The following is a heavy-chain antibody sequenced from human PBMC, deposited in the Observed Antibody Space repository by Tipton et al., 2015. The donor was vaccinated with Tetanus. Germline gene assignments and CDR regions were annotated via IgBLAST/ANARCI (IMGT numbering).Heavy chain of an antibody. Sequence: TLSLTCTVSGGSFRSGDHYWSWIRQPLGKGLEWIGYIYYSGNSDYNPSLKSRVTLSVDTSSNQFSLKLNSVTAADTAVYYCARLASYSNHLDAWGQGALVTVSS. J-gene: IGHJ4*02. D-gene: IGHD4-11*01. V-gene: IGHV4-30-4*01. CDR2: IYYSGNS. CDR1: GGSFRSGDHY. CDR3: ARLASYSNHLDA.